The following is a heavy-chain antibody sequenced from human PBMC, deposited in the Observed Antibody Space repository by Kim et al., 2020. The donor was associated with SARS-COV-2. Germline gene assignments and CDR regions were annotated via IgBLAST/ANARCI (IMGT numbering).Heavy chain of an antibody. V-gene: IGHV3-33*06. J-gene: IGHJ4*02. CDR2: IWYDGSNK. Sequence: GGSLRLSCAASGFTFSNYALHWVRQAPGQGLEWVAVIWYDGSNKYYADSLKGRFTISRDNSKNMLYLQMNSLKAEDTAVYYCAKDHCSSGTCYVDFWGQGTLVTVSS. CDR1: GFTFSNYA. D-gene: IGHD2-2*01. CDR3: AKDHCSSGTCYVDF.